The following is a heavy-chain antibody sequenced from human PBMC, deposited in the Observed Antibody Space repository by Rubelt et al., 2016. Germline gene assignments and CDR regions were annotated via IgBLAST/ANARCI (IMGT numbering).Heavy chain of an antibody. Sequence: EVQLVESGGGLVQPGGSLRLSCAASGFTVSSNYMSWVRQAPGKGLEWVSVIYSGCCTYYADSVKGRFTISRHNSKNTLYLQMNSLRAEDTAVYYWARADGSQRWGLDYWGQGTLVTVSS. J-gene: IGHJ4*02. CDR1: GFTVSSNY. CDR3: ARADGSQRWGLDY. CDR2: IYSGCCT. D-gene: IGHD2-21*02. V-gene: IGHV3-53*04.